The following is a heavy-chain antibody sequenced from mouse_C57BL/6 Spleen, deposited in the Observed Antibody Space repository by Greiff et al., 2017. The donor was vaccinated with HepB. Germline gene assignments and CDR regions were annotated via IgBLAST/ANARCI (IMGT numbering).Heavy chain of an antibody. CDR2: IYPGDGDT. J-gene: IGHJ3*01. D-gene: IGHD1-1*01. CDR1: GYAFSSSW. V-gene: IGHV1-82*01. CDR3: ASLTVVAPY. Sequence: VMLVESGPELVKPGASVKISCKASGYAFSSSWMNWVKQRPGTGLEWIGRIYPGDGDTNYNGKFKGKATLTADKSSSTAYMQLSSLTAEDSAVYFCASLTVVAPYWGKGTLVTVAA.